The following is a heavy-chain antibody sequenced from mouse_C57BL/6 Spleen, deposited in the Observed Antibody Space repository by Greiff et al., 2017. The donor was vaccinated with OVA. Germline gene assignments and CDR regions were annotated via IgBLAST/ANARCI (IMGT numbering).Heavy chain of an antibody. V-gene: IGHV2-9-1*01. Sequence: QVQLKESGPGLVAPSQSLSITCTVSGFSLTSYAISWVRQPPGKGLEWLGVIWTGGGTNYNSALNSRLSISKDNSKSHVFLKMSSLRTDDTAGYYCDRRGRRATMVTTRYFDVWGTGTTVTVSS. J-gene: IGHJ1*03. CDR2: IWTGGGT. CDR3: DRRGRRATMVTTRYFDV. D-gene: IGHD2-2*01. CDR1: GFSLTSYA.